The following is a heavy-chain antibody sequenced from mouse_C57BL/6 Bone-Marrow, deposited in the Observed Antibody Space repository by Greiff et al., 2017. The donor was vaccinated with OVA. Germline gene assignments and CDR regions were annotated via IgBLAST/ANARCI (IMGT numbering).Heavy chain of an antibody. CDR1: GYSFTDYN. D-gene: IGHD1-1*01. Sequence: VQLQQSGPELVKPGASVKISCKASGYSFTDYNMNWVKQSNGKSLECIGVINPNYGTTSYNQKFKGKATLTVDQSSSTAYMQLNSLTSEDSAVYYCAFYYGSSYRYFDVWGTGTTVTVSS. J-gene: IGHJ1*03. CDR3: AFYYGSSYRYFDV. CDR2: INPNYGTT. V-gene: IGHV1-39*01.